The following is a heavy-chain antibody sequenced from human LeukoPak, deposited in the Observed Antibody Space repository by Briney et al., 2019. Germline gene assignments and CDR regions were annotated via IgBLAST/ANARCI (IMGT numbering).Heavy chain of an antibody. CDR2: IYYNGLA. Sequence: SETLSLTCTVSGGSISGGDSYWSWIRQPPGKGLEWLGYIYYNGLAYSNPSLKSRVTISIDTSKNQFSLKLNSVTAADTAVYYCARHRRMSGPDYWGQGTLVTVSS. CDR3: ARHRRMSGPDY. D-gene: IGHD2-15*01. CDR1: GGSISGGDSY. V-gene: IGHV4-30-4*01. J-gene: IGHJ4*02.